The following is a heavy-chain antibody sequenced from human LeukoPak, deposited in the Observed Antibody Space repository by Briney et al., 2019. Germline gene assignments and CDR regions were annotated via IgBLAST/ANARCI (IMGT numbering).Heavy chain of an antibody. CDR1: GDSISNYY. J-gene: IGHJ6*02. CDR3: ARNALLSDSDYGMDV. V-gene: IGHV4-4*07. CDR2: IYSSGIT. D-gene: IGHD3-9*01. Sequence: SETLSLTCTVSGDSISNYYWSWIRQPAGKGLEWIGRIYSSGITNYSPSLKSRVTMSVDASKNQFSLKVTSVTAADTAVYYCARNALLSDSDYGMDVWGQRTTVTVSS.